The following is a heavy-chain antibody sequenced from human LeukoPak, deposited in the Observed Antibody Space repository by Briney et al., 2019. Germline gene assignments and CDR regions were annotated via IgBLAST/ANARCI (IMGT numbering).Heavy chain of an antibody. Sequence: ASVKVSCKASGYTFTSYGISWVRQAPGQGLEWMGWISAYNGNTNYAQKLQGRVTMTTDTSTSTAYMELRSLRSDDTAVYYCAREAGGPQWLVLWGVWFDPWGQGTLVTVSS. J-gene: IGHJ5*02. V-gene: IGHV1-18*01. CDR1: GYTFTSYG. D-gene: IGHD6-19*01. CDR3: AREAGGPQWLVLWGVWFDP. CDR2: ISAYNGNT.